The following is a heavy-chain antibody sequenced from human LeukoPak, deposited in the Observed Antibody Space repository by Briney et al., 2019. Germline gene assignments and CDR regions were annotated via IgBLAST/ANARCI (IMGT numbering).Heavy chain of an antibody. V-gene: IGHV1-2*02. Sequence: ASVKVSCKASGYTFTGYYMHWVRQAPGQGLEWMGWINPNSGGTNYVQKFQGRVTMTRDTSISTAYMELSRLRSDDTAVYYCARAVDIVVVPAAPFDPWGQGTLVTVSS. CDR1: GYTFTGYY. D-gene: IGHD2-2*03. J-gene: IGHJ5*02. CDR3: ARAVDIVVVPAAPFDP. CDR2: INPNSGGT.